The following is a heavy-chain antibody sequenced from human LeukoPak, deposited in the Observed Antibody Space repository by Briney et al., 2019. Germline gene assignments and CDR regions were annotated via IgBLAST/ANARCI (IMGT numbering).Heavy chain of an antibody. D-gene: IGHD2-2*01. J-gene: IGHJ4*02. V-gene: IGHV3-9*01. CDR2: ITRNSGSI. Sequence: GGSLRLSCAASGFTFDDYAMHWVRQAPGKGLEWVSGITRNSGSIGYADSVKGRFTISRDNAKNSLYLQMNSLRAEDTALYYCAKDFCSSTNCYAFDYWGQGTLVTVSS. CDR1: GFTFDDYA. CDR3: AKDFCSSTNCYAFDY.